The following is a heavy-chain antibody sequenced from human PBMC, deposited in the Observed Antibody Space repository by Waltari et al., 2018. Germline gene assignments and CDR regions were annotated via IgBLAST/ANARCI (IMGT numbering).Heavy chain of an antibody. CDR2: INPNSGGT. CDR1: GYTFTGYY. J-gene: IGHJ4*02. CDR3: AREVVSGYPAAYYFDY. V-gene: IGHV1-2*06. D-gene: IGHD5-12*01. Sequence: QVQLVQSGAEVKKPGASVKVSCKASGYTFTGYYMHWVRQAPGQGLEWMGRINPNSGGTNYAQKFQGRVTMTRDTSISTAYMELSRLRSADTAVYYCAREVVSGYPAAYYFDYWGQGTLVTVSS.